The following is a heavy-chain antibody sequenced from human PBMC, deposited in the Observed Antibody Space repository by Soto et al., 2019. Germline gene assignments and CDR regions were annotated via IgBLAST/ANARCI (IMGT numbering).Heavy chain of an antibody. J-gene: IGHJ4*02. CDR3: ARDVVGSDYFDS. Sequence: ASVKVSCKASGYTFTGYYMHWVRQAPGQGLEWMGWINPNSGGTNYAQRFQGWVTMTRDTSITTAYMELSRLRSDDTAVYYCARDVVGSDYFDSWGQGTLVTVSS. CDR2: INPNSGGT. CDR1: GYTFTGYY. V-gene: IGHV1-2*04. D-gene: IGHD1-26*01.